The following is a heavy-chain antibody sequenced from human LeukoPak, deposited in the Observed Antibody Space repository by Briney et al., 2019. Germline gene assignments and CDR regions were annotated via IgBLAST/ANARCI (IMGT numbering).Heavy chain of an antibody. CDR2: FDPEDGET. CDR3: ATRQSDCSSTSCYIYARFYNWFDP. V-gene: IGHV1-24*01. J-gene: IGHJ5*02. D-gene: IGHD2-2*02. Sequence: ASVKVSCKVSGYTLTELSMHWVRQAPGKGLEWMGGFDPEDGETIYAQKFQGRVTMTEDTSTDTAYMELSSLRSEDTAVYYCATRQSDCSSTSCYIYARFYNWFDPWGQGTLVTVSS. CDR1: GYTLTELS.